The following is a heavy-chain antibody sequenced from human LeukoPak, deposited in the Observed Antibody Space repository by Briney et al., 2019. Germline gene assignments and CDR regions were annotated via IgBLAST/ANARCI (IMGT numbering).Heavy chain of an antibody. CDR1: GFTFSNYW. Sequence: GGSLRLSCAASGFTFSNYWMSWVRQAPGKGLEWVANIKQDGSEKYYVDSVKGRFTISRDNAKNSLYLQMNSLRAEDTAVYYCASGFDSRFFDKWGQGTLVTVSS. CDR2: IKQDGSEK. J-gene: IGHJ4*02. D-gene: IGHD3-22*01. CDR3: ASGFDSRFFDK. V-gene: IGHV3-7*01.